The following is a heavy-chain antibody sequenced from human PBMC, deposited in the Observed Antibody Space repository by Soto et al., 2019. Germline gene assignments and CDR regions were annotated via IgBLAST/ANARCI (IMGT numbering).Heavy chain of an antibody. V-gene: IGHV3-21*01. CDR2: ISSTSSVI. CDR1: GFTFSAYS. J-gene: IGHJ3*01. D-gene: IGHD3-10*01. Sequence: PLRLSCAASGFTFSAYSINWVRQAPGKGLDWVSSISSTSSVIFYAESVRGRFTISRDNAKNSLYLQMNGLRAEDTAVYYCVRGGSGATSADLFDAWGQGTLVTVSS. CDR3: VRGGSGATSADLFDA.